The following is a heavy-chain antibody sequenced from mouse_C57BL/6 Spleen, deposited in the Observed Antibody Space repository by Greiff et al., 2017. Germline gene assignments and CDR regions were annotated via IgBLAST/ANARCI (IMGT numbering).Heavy chain of an antibody. Sequence: QVHVKQPGAELVKPGASVKMSCKASGYTFTSYWITWVKQRPGQGLEWIGDIYPGSGSTNYNEKFKSKATLTVDTSSSTAYMQLSSLTSEDSAVYYCAREDYYGSKGYWGQGTTLTVSS. J-gene: IGHJ2*01. CDR2: IYPGSGST. CDR3: AREDYYGSKGY. D-gene: IGHD1-1*01. V-gene: IGHV1-55*01. CDR1: GYTFTSYW.